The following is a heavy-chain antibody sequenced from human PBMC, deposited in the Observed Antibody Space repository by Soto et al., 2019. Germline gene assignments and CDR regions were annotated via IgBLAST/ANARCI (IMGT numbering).Heavy chain of an antibody. V-gene: IGHV3-33*01. CDR1: GFTFSSYG. J-gene: IGHJ4*02. Sequence: GGSLRLSCAASGFTFSSYGMHWVRQAPGKGLEWVAVIWYDGSNKYYADSVKGRFTISRDNSKNTLYLQMNSLRAEDTAVYYCARAGPFGVVMYYFDYWGQGTLVTVSS. D-gene: IGHD3-3*01. CDR2: IWYDGSNK. CDR3: ARAGPFGVVMYYFDY.